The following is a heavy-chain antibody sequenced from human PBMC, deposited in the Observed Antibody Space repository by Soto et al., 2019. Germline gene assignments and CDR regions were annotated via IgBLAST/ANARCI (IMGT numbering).Heavy chain of an antibody. CDR3: AKDYDSSGLTPDY. D-gene: IGHD3-22*01. V-gene: IGHV3-30*18. J-gene: IGHJ4*02. CDR2: ISYDGSNK. CDR1: GFTFSSYG. Sequence: LILSCAASGFTFSSYGMHWVRQAPGKGLEWVAVISYDGSNKYYADSVKGRFTISRDNSKNTLCLQMNSLRAEDTAVYYCAKDYDSSGLTPDYWGQGTLVTVSS.